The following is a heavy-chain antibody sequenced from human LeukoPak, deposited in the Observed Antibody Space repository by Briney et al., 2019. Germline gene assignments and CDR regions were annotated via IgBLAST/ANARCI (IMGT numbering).Heavy chain of an antibody. CDR1: GFTFSSYA. Sequence: PGGSLRLSCAASGFTFSSYAMSWVRQAPGKGLEWVSAISGSGGSTYYADSVKGRFTISRDNSKNTLYLQMNSLRAEDTAVYYCAKEKWEQWLASYRYFDLWGRGTLVTVSS. CDR3: AKEKWEQWLASYRYFDL. V-gene: IGHV3-23*01. CDR2: ISGSGGST. D-gene: IGHD6-19*01. J-gene: IGHJ2*01.